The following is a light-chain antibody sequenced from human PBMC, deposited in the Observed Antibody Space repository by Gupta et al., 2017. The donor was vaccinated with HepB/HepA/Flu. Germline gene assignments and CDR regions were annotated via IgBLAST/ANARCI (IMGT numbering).Light chain of an antibody. CDR2: DVT. J-gene: IGLJ3*02. V-gene: IGLV2-14*03. CDR3: SSFTRSTSTLVL. Sequence: QSALTQPASVSGSPGQSITISCTGTSSDVGGYNSVSWYQQYPGTAPKLLIYDVTARPSGISTRFSASQSGNTASLTISGLQTEDEADYFCSSFTRSTSTLVLFGGGTKVTVL. CDR1: SSDVGGYNS.